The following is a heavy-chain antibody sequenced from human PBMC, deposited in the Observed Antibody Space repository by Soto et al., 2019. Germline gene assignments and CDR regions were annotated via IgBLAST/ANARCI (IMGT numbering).Heavy chain of an antibody. J-gene: IGHJ5*02. V-gene: IGHV4-34*01. Sequence: PSETLSLTCAVYGGSFSGYYWSWIRQPPGKGLEWIGEINHSGSTNYNPSLKSRVTISVDTSKNQFSLKLSSVTAADTAVYYCARDPSYSSSWYGAWFDPWGQGTLVPVSS. D-gene: IGHD6-13*01. CDR1: GGSFSGYY. CDR2: INHSGST. CDR3: ARDPSYSSSWYGAWFDP.